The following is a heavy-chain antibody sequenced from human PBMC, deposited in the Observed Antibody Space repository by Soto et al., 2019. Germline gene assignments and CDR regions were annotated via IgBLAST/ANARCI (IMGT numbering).Heavy chain of an antibody. D-gene: IGHD5-12*01. V-gene: IGHV1-18*01. Sequence: QVHLVQSGVEVKTPGASVKVSCQASGYTFFTYDISWVRQAPGQGLEWMGWISTYSGDTKYAQKFQGRVTMTTDTSTTTAYLELRSLRSDDTAVYYCPRHHGPTTSEKGFEPWGQGTLVTVSS. CDR3: PRHHGPTTSEKGFEP. J-gene: IGHJ5*02. CDR2: ISTYSGDT. CDR1: GYTFFTYD.